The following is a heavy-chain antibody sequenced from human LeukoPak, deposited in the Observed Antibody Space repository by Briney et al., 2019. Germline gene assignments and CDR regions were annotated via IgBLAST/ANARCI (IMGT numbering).Heavy chain of an antibody. J-gene: IGHJ4*02. V-gene: IGHV1-46*01. CDR1: GYTFTSYY. Sequence: GASVKVSCKAPGYTFTSYYMHWVRQAPGQGLEWMGIINPSGGSTSYAQKFQGRVTMTRDMSTSTVYMELSGLRSEDTAVYYCARVRVLGDPRTFDYWGQGTLVTVSS. CDR2: INPSGGST. CDR3: ARVRVLGDPRTFDY. D-gene: IGHD2-21*02.